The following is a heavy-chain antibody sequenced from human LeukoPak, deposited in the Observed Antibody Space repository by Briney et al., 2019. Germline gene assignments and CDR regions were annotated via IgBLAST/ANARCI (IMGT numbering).Heavy chain of an antibody. CDR2: IYYSGSI. V-gene: IGHV4-59*01. D-gene: IGHD3-10*01. Sequence: PSETLSLTCTVSGGSLSSYYWNWIRQPPGKGLEWFGYIYYSGSINYNPSLKSRVTISGDTSKNQISLKLSSVTAADTAVYYCARDNHYYADRDVFDIWGQGTMVTVSS. CDR1: GGSLSSYY. CDR3: ARDNHYYADRDVFDI. J-gene: IGHJ3*02.